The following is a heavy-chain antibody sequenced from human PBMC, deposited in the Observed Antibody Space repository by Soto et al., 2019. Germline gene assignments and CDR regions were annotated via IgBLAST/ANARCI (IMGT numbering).Heavy chain of an antibody. CDR2: INPNSGGT. V-gene: IGHV1-2*04. D-gene: IGHD5-18*01. Sequence: ASVKVSCKTSGYTLTAYYMHWVRQAPGQGLEWMGWINPNSGGTNYAQKFQGWVTMTRDTSITTAYMELSRLTSDDTAVYYCARDSIYNSYGTYFDYWGQGSLVTVSS. J-gene: IGHJ4*02. CDR3: ARDSIYNSYGTYFDY. CDR1: GYTLTAYY.